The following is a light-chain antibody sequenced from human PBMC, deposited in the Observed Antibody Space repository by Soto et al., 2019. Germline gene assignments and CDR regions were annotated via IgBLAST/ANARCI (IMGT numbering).Light chain of an antibody. CDR2: DAS. CDR3: QQRYNWIT. V-gene: IGKV3-11*01. J-gene: IGKJ5*01. CDR1: QSVSSTY. Sequence: VLTQSPGTLSLSPGERATLSCRASQSVSSTYLAWYQQKPGQAPRLLIYDASNWATGVPARFSGSGSGTDFTLTISSLEPEDFAVYYCQQRYNWITVGQGTRLEIK.